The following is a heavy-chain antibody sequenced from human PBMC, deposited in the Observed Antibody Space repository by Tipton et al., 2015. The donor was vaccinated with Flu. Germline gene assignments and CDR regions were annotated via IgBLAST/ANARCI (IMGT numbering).Heavy chain of an antibody. CDR1: GDSIGSDYF. CDR2: ICPGSP. D-gene: IGHD6-19*01. Sequence: TLSLTCSVSGDSIGSDYFWAWIRQSPGQGLEWIGNICPGSPYYNSSLRSRVTISLVTSKIQFSLRLTSVTAADTAVYYCVLLGTSISGWYAVASYWGQGILVTVSS. CDR3: VLLGTSISGWYAVASY. J-gene: IGHJ4*02. V-gene: IGHV4-38-2*01.